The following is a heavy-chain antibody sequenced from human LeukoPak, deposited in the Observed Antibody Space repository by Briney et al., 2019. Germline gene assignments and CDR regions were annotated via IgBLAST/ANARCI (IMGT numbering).Heavy chain of an antibody. CDR2: IYSGGST. CDR1: GFTVSSNY. CDR3: ARLYSSSSGRAQDY. D-gene: IGHD6-6*01. Sequence: GGSLRLSCAASGFTVSSNYMSWVRQAPGKGLEWVSVIYSGGSTYYADSVKGRFTISRDNSKNTLYLQMNSLRAEDTAVYYCARLYSSSSGRAQDYWGQGTLVTVSS. V-gene: IGHV3-53*01. J-gene: IGHJ4*02.